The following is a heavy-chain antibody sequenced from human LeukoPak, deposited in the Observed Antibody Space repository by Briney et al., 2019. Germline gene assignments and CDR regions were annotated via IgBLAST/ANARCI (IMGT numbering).Heavy chain of an antibody. CDR1: GFTFSSYG. CDR2: IRYDGSNK. D-gene: IGHD2-15*01. Sequence: GGSLRLSCAASGFTFSSYGMHWVRQAPGKGLEWVAFIRYDGSNKYYADSVKGRFTISRDNSKNTLYLQMNSLRAEDTAVYYCAKMGYCSGGSCQALPRRSLEYYFDYWGQGTLVTVSS. J-gene: IGHJ4*02. CDR3: AKMGYCSGGSCQALPRRSLEYYFDY. V-gene: IGHV3-30*02.